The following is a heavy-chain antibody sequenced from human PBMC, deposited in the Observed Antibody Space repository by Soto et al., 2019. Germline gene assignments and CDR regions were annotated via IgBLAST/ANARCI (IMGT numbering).Heavy chain of an antibody. CDR3: ARGSAFIGLDY. D-gene: IGHD1-26*01. Sequence: GGSLRLSCAVSGFIFSRYSMNWVRQAPGKGLEWVSSIGTSGSYIYDTDSVKGRFTISRDNTKDSLYLQMNSLRAEDTAIYYCARGSAFIGLDYWGQGTPVTVSS. CDR2: IGTSGSYI. V-gene: IGHV3-21*01. CDR1: GFIFSRYS. J-gene: IGHJ4*02.